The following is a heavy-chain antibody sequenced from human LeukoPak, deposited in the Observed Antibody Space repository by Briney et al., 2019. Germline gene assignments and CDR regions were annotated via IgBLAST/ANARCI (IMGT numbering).Heavy chain of an antibody. CDR2: ISSSSSYI. J-gene: IGHJ3*02. Sequence: GGSLRLSCAASGFTFSSYSMNWVRQAPGKGLEWVSSISSSSSYIYYADSVKGRFTISRDNAKNSLYLQMNSLRAEDTAVYYCAREGPGNAFDIWGQGIMVTVSS. CDR3: AREGPGNAFDI. V-gene: IGHV3-21*01. CDR1: GFTFSSYS.